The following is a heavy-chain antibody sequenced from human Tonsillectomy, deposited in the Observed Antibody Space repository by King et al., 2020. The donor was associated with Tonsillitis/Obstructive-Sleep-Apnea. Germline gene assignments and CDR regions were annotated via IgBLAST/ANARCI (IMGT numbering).Heavy chain of an antibody. J-gene: IGHJ6*03. CDR1: GFTFSSYW. CDR2: IKQDGSEK. V-gene: IGHV3-7*04. D-gene: IGHD3-3*01. CDR3: ARAIFGVVNNYYYYYMDV. Sequence: VQLVESGGGLVQPGGSLRLSCAASGFTFSSYWMSWVRQAPGKGLEWVANIKQDGSEKYYVDSVKGRFTISRDNAKNSLYLQMNSLRAEDTAVYYCARAIFGVVNNYYYYYMDVWGKGTTVTVSS.